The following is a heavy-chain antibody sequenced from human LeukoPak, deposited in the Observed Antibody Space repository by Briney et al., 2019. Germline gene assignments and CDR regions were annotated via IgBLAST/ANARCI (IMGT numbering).Heavy chain of an antibody. D-gene: IGHD4-17*01. Sequence: GGSLRLSCAASGFTFSSYGMHWVRQAPGKGLEWVAFIRYDGSNKYYADSVKGRFTISRDNSKNTLYLQMNSLRAEDTAVYYCAKDSQPYDYGDSYFDYWGQGTLVTVSS. CDR1: GFTFSSYG. CDR2: IRYDGSNK. CDR3: AKDSQPYDYGDSYFDY. V-gene: IGHV3-30*02. J-gene: IGHJ4*02.